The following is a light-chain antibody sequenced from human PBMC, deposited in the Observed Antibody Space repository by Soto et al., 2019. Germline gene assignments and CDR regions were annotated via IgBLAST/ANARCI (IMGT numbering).Light chain of an antibody. J-gene: IGLJ1*01. CDR2: EVT. CDR1: SGDIGSYNR. Sequence: QSALTQPASVSGSPGQSITISCTGTSGDIGSYNRVSWYQQHPGKAPKLIIYEVTDRPSGVSNRFSGSKSGNTASLTISGLQAEDEAEYCCSSYTDIPTRAGVFGAGTKVTVL. CDR3: SSYTDIPTRAGV. V-gene: IGLV2-14*01.